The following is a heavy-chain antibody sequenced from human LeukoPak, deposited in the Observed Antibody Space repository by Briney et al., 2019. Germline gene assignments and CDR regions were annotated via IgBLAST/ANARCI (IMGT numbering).Heavy chain of an antibody. V-gene: IGHV4-59*12. D-gene: IGHD6-19*01. CDR3: ARGGAVAPHY. CDR1: GGSISNYY. J-gene: IGHJ4*02. CDR2: IYYSGST. Sequence: NASETLSLTCTVSGGSISNYYWSWIRQPPGQGLEWIGYIYYSGSTYYNPSLKSRVTISVDTSKNQFSLKLSSVTAADTAVYYCARGGAVAPHYWGQGTLVTVSS.